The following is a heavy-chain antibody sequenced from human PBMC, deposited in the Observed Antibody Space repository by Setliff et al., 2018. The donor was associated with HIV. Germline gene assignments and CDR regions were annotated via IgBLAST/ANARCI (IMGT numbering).Heavy chain of an antibody. V-gene: IGHV4-4*02. D-gene: IGHD3-3*01. Sequence: SETLSLTCAVSGGSISSSNWWSWVRQAPGKGLEWFEEIYHSGSTNDNPSLKSRVPISEDKSKNKYSLKLTSVTAADTAVYYCARARHGITIFGVVTGGAFDICGQVTMVTVS. CDR1: GGSISSSNW. J-gene: IGHJ3*02. CDR3: ARARHGITIFGVVTGGAFDI. CDR2: IYHSGST.